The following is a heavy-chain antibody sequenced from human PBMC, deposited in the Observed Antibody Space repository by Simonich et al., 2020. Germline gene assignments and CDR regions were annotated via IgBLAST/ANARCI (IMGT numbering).Heavy chain of an antibody. V-gene: IGHV4-61*05. D-gene: IGHD6-13*01. CDR2: IYTSGST. J-gene: IGHJ4*02. CDR3: ARSQYSSSWYLIDY. Sequence: QLQLQESGPGLVKPSETLSLTCTVSGGSISSSSYYWGWIRQPPGKGLEWIGRIYTSGSTNDNPSLKSRVTISVDKSKNQFSLKLSSVTAADTAVYYCARSQYSSSWYLIDYWGQGTLVTVSS. CDR1: GGSISSSSYY.